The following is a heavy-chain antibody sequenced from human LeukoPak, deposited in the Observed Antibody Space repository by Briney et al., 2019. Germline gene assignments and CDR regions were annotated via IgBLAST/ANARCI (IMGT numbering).Heavy chain of an antibody. Sequence: PSETLSLTCTVSGDSISSYYWSWIRQPPGKGLEWIGYIYYTGTTNYNPSLKSRVTISVDTSKNEFSLKVNSVTAADTAVYYCARGGGSSSWSPIDYWGQGTLVTVSS. CDR2: IYYTGTT. CDR3: ARGGGSSSWSPIDY. D-gene: IGHD6-13*01. J-gene: IGHJ4*02. V-gene: IGHV4-59*08. CDR1: GDSISSYY.